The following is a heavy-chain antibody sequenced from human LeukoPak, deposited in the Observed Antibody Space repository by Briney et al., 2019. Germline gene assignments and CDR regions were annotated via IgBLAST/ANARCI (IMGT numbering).Heavy chain of an antibody. CDR2: ISWDGGST. J-gene: IGHJ1*01. CDR3: AKQDYYDSSGYYYLEYFQH. Sequence: GGSLRLSCAASGFTFDDYAMHWVRQAPGKGLEWVSLISWDGGSTYYADSVKGRFTISRDNSKNSLYLQMNSLRAEDTALYYCAKQDYYDSSGYYYLEYFQHWGQGTLSPSPQ. D-gene: IGHD3-22*01. V-gene: IGHV3-43D*04. CDR1: GFTFDDYA.